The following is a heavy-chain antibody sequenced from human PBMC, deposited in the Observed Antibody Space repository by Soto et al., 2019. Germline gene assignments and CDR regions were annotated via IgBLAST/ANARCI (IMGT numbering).Heavy chain of an antibody. CDR3: ARIRQLANDAFDI. V-gene: IGHV5-51*01. CDR1: GYSFTSYW. D-gene: IGHD6-13*01. CDR2: IYPGDSDT. J-gene: IGHJ3*02. Sequence: PGESLKISCKGSGYSFTSYWIGWVRQMPGKGLEWMGFIYPGDSDTRYSPSFQGQVTISADKSISTAYLQWSSLKASDTAMYYCARIRQLANDAFDIWGQGTMVTVSS.